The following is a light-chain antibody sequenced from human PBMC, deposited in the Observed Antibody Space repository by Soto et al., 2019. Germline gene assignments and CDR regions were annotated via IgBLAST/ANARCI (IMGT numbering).Light chain of an antibody. Sequence: DIQMTQSPSSLSASVGDRVTITCRASQSIGDYLNWYQLIPGKAPKLLIYAASSLQSGVPSRFSGRGSGTEISLTISSLQPDDFGSYYCQHMRTFGQGTKVDIK. CDR2: AAS. CDR1: QSIGDY. V-gene: IGKV1-39*01. CDR3: QHMRT. J-gene: IGKJ1*01.